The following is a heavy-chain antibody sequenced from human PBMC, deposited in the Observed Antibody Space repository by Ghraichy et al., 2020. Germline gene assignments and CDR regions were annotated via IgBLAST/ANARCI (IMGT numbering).Heavy chain of an antibody. CDR1: GFTFSGSA. V-gene: IGHV3-73*01. Sequence: GGSLRLSCAASGFTFSGSAMHWVRQASGKGLEWVGRIRSKANSYATAYAASVKGRFTISRDDSKNTAYLQMNSLKTEDTAVYYCTRLRGAEGYGSMEDAFDIWGQGTMVTVSS. CDR2: IRSKANSYAT. CDR3: TRLRGAEGYGSMEDAFDI. D-gene: IGHD5-18*01. J-gene: IGHJ3*02.